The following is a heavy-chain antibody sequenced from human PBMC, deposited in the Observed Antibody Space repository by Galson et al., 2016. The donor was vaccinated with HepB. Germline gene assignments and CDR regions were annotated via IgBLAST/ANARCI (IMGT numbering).Heavy chain of an antibody. D-gene: IGHD3-10*01. CDR2: ISAYNGDT. CDR1: GYTFTNYG. CDR3: ARGYYAPGGSDFDY. J-gene: IGHJ4*02. V-gene: IGHV1-18*01. Sequence: SVKVSCKASGYTFTNYGISWVRQAPGQGLEWMGWISAYNGDTSYAQKLQGRVTMTTDTSTSTAYMELRSLRSVDTAVYYCARGYYAPGGSDFDYWGQGTLVTVSS.